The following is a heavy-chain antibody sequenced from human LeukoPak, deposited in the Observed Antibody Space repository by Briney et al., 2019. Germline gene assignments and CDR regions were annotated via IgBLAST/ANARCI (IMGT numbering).Heavy chain of an antibody. CDR1: VGSISISTYY. Sequence: PETLSLTCTVSVGSISISTYYCGWISQPPGNGIEWIGSIYYSGSTYYNPSLKSRVTISVDTSKNQFSLRLSSVTAEDTAVYYCARLRRGYSQLMAFDYWGQGTLVTVSS. D-gene: IGHD3-22*01. CDR3: ARLRRGYSQLMAFDY. J-gene: IGHJ4*02. CDR2: IYYSGST. V-gene: IGHV4-39*01.